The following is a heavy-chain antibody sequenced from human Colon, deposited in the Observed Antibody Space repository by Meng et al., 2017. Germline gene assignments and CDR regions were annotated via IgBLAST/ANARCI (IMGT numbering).Heavy chain of an antibody. CDR1: GFTFSNYA. D-gene: IGHD3-22*01. CDR3: AKGFYYYDSSGYFAD. J-gene: IGHJ4*02. V-gene: IGHV3-23*01. CDR2: ISGSGSNT. Sequence: GGSLRLSCAASGFTFSNYAMSWVRQAPGKGLEWVSAISGSGSNTYYVDSVKGRFTISRDNSKNTLYLQMNSLVAEDTAVYYCAKGFYYYDSSGYFADWGQGTLVTVSS.